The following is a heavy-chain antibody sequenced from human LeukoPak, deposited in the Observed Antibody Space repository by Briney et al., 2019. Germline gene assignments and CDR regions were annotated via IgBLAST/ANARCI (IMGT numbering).Heavy chain of an antibody. V-gene: IGHV3-30*18. D-gene: IGHD2-15*01. CDR3: AKRKYPGGRNYYYGMDV. Sequence: GRSLRLSCAASGFTFSSYGMHWVRQAPGKGLEWVAVISYDGSNKYYADSVKGRFTISRDNSKNTLYLQMNSLRAEDTAVYYCAKRKYPGGRNYYYGMDVWGQGTTVTVSS. CDR2: ISYDGSNK. CDR1: GFTFSSYG. J-gene: IGHJ6*02.